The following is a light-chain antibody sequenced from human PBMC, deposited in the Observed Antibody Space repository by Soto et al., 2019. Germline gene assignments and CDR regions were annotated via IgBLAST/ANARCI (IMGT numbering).Light chain of an antibody. CDR1: SSNIGAGYD. CDR3: QSYDSSLSGFV. CDR2: DNS. J-gene: IGLJ1*01. V-gene: IGLV1-40*01. Sequence: QSVLTQPPSVSGAPGQRVTTSCTGSSSNIGAGYDVHWYQQLPGTAPKLLIYDNSNRPSGVPDRFSGSKSGTSASLAITGLQXEDEADYYCQSYDSSLSGFVFGTGTKV.